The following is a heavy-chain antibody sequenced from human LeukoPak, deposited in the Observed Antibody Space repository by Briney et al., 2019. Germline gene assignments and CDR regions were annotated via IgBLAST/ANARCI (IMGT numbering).Heavy chain of an antibody. CDR2: IFGSGGSP. D-gene: IGHD5-18*01. CDR1: GFTFGSHA. J-gene: IGHJ4*02. Sequence: GGSLRLSCEASGFTFGSHAMYWVRQAPGKGLEWVAGIFGSGGSPHYADSVKGRFTISRDNSRNTVYLQINSLRADDTAVYYCGKTTVGYSSGQKPAWPVDYWGQGILVTVSS. CDR3: GKTTVGYSSGQKPAWPVDY. V-gene: IGHV3-23*01.